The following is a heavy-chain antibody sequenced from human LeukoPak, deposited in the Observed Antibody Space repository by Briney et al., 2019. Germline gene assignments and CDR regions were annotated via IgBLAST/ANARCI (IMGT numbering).Heavy chain of an antibody. CDR1: GGTFSSYA. D-gene: IGHD4-17*01. Sequence: GASVKVSCKASGGTFSSYAISWVRQAPGQGLEWMGGIIPIFGTANYAQKFQGRVTITADESTSTAYMELSSLRSEDTAVYYCARGYMTTVTTGFFDIWGQGTMVTVSS. V-gene: IGHV1-69*13. CDR2: IIPIFGTA. CDR3: ARGYMTTVTTGFFDI. J-gene: IGHJ3*02.